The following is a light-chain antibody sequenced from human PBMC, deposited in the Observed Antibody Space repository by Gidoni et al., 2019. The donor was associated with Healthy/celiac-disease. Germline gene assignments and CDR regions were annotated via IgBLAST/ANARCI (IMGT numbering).Light chain of an antibody. CDR3: LLSYSGARLVV. Sequence: QAVVTQEPSLTVSPVGTVPLTCGASTGAVTSGHYPYWFQQKPGQAPRTLIYDTSNKHSWTPARFSGSLLGGKAALTLSGAQPEDEAEYYCLLSYSGARLVVFGGGTKLTVL. CDR1: TGAVTSGHY. J-gene: IGLJ2*01. V-gene: IGLV7-46*01. CDR2: DTS.